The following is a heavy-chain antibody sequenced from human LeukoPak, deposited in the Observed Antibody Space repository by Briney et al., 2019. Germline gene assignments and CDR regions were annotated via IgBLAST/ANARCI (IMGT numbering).Heavy chain of an antibody. CDR1: GFTFSSYW. J-gene: IGHJ4*02. CDR2: IKQDGSEK. D-gene: IGHD3-22*01. CDR3: ARDRNYYDSSGSIHPDY. Sequence: GGSLRLSCAASGFTFSSYWMSWVRQAPGKGLEWVANIKQDGSEKYYVDSVKGRFTISRDNSKNTLYLQMNSLRAEDTAVYYCARDRNYYDSSGSIHPDYWGQGTLVTVSS. V-gene: IGHV3-7*01.